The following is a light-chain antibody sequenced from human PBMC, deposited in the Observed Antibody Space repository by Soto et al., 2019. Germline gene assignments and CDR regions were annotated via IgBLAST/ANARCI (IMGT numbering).Light chain of an antibody. CDR2: DAS. Sequence: EIVLTQSPATLSLSPGERATLSCRASQSISSYLAWYQQKLGQAPRLLIYDASNRATGVPARFSGSGSGTDFTLTISSLEPEDFAVYSCHQRSNWPLTVGQGTRLDIK. J-gene: IGKJ5*01. CDR1: QSISSY. CDR3: HQRSNWPLT. V-gene: IGKV3-11*01.